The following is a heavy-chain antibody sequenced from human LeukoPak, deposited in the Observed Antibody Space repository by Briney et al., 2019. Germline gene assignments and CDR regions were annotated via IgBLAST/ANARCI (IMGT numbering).Heavy chain of an antibody. J-gene: IGHJ4*02. CDR3: ARGGTAMVNF. V-gene: IGHV4-4*07. Sequence: PSETLSLTCTVSGSSISNYYWTWIRQPAGKGLEWIGRIYTSGGTNYNPSLKTRVTMSVDTSKNQFSLKLSSVTAADTAVYYCARGGTAMVNFWGQGTLVTVSS. D-gene: IGHD5-18*01. CDR2: IYTSGGT. CDR1: GSSISNYY.